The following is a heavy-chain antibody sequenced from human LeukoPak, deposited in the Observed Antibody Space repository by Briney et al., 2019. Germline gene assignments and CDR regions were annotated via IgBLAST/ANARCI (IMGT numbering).Heavy chain of an antibody. CDR1: GFTFSSYG. V-gene: IGHV3-30*18. J-gene: IGHJ4*02. Sequence: PGRSLRLSCAASGFTFSSYGMYWVRQAPGKGLEWVAVISYDGSNKYYADSVKGRFTISRDNSKNTLYLQMNSLRAEDTAVYYCAKGNGVGATDYWGQGTLVTVSS. D-gene: IGHD1-26*01. CDR3: AKGNGVGATDY. CDR2: ISYDGSNK.